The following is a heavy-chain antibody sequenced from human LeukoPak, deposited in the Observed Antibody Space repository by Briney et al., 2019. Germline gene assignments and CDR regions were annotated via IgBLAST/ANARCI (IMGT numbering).Heavy chain of an antibody. CDR2: ISGSGGST. V-gene: IGHV3-23*01. J-gene: IGHJ4*02. D-gene: IGHD3-22*01. CDR1: GFAFSSYA. Sequence: GGSLRLSCAASGFAFSSYAMSWVRQAPGKGLEWVSAISGSGGSTYYADSVKGRFTISRDNSKNTLYLQMNSLGAEDTAVYYCAKEEGMIVLAPFDYWGQGILVTVSS. CDR3: AKEEGMIVLAPFDY.